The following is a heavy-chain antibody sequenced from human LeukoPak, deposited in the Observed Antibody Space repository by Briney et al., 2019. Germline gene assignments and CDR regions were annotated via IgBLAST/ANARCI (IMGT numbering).Heavy chain of an antibody. D-gene: IGHD1-26*01. J-gene: IGHJ6*02. CDR1: GYSFTSYW. CDR3: ARQGWELLRNYYYYGMDV. Sequence: GESLKISCKGSGYSFTSYWIAWVRQMPGKGPEWMGIIYPGDSDTRYSPSFQGQVTISADKSISTAYLQWSSLKASDTAMYYCARQGWELLRNYYYYGMDVWGQGTTVTVSS. CDR2: IYPGDSDT. V-gene: IGHV5-51*01.